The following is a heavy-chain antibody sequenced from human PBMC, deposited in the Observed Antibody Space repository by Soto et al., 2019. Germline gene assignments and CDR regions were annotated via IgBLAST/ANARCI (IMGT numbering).Heavy chain of an antibody. Sequence: EVQLLQSGGGLLQSGGSLRLSCAASGITFSRYAMSWVRQAPGKGLEWVSSFSASGDTTYYAESGRVRFTISRDKSKNVLYLHMNRLRHEDAAVYYCAHTTVSRIVYYYGMDVWGQGTTVTVSS. V-gene: IGHV3-23*01. CDR2: FSASGDTT. CDR1: GITFSRYA. CDR3: AHTTVSRIVYYYGMDV. D-gene: IGHD4-17*01. J-gene: IGHJ6*02.